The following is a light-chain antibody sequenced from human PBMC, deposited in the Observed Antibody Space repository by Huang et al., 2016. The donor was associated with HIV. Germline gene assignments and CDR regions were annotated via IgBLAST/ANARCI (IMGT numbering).Light chain of an antibody. CDR3: QQSYSTPYT. J-gene: IGKJ2*01. CDR1: QSISSY. V-gene: IGKV1-39*01. Sequence: DIQMTQSPSSLSASVGDRVTIACRASQSISSYLNWYQQKPGKAPKRLIYATSSLQSGVPARCGGSGSGTDFTLTISNLQPEDFATYYCQQSYSTPYTFGQGTKLEIK. CDR2: ATS.